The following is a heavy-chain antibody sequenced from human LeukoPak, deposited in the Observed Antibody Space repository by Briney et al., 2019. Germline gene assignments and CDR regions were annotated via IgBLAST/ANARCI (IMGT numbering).Heavy chain of an antibody. CDR1: GFTFNTYA. V-gene: IGHV3-30-3*01. Sequence: AGGSLRLSCAASGFTFNTYAMHWVRQTPGKGLEWVAVILNDGSTKYYADSVKGRFTISRDNSKNTLSLQMNSLRVDDTAVYYCARGDDFVVVLAPFDYWGQGTLVTVSS. CDR3: ARGDDFVVVLAPFDY. CDR2: ILNDGSTK. D-gene: IGHD2-15*01. J-gene: IGHJ4*02.